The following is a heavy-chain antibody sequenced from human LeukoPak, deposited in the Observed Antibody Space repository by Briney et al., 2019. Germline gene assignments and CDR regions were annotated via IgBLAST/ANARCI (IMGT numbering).Heavy chain of an antibody. CDR2: INHSGST. Sequence: SETLSLTCTVSGGSISSYYWSWIRQPPGKGLEWIGEINHSGSTNYNPSLKSRVTMSVDTSKNQFSLKLSSVTAADTAVYYCASSVYTYYDFSWTAFDIWGQGTMVTVSS. CDR1: GGSISSYY. D-gene: IGHD3-3*01. V-gene: IGHV4-34*01. J-gene: IGHJ3*02. CDR3: ASSVYTYYDFSWTAFDI.